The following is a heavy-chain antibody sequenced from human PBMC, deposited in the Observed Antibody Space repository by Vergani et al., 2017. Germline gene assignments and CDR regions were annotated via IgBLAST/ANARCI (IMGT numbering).Heavy chain of an antibody. Sequence: QVQLVQSGAVMKKPGGSMKVSCQASEATFSDYNIHWVRQAPGQGLQWMGWISPKTGDTDYLQRFQDRVTMTRDASTKTVYLKMTRLTSDDTAIYYCAHSWNFGRRDWFDSWGPGTLVTVSS. J-gene: IGHJ5*01. CDR1: EATFSDYN. CDR2: ISPKTGDT. D-gene: IGHD1-26*01. V-gene: IGHV1-2*02. CDR3: AHSWNFGRRDWFDS.